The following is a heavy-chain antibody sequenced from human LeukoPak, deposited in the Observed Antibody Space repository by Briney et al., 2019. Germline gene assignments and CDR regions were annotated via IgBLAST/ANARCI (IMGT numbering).Heavy chain of an antibody. CDR3: ARAEAIGSYALN. CDR1: GGSFSGYY. CDR2: IYYSRST. Sequence: PSETLSLTCAVYGGSFSGYYWSWIRQPPGKGLEWIGYIYYSRSTYYNPSLKSRVTISVDTSKTQFSLKLSSVTAADTAVYYCARAEAIGSYALNWGQGTLVTVSS. J-gene: IGHJ4*02. V-gene: IGHV4-34*09. D-gene: IGHD2-2*01.